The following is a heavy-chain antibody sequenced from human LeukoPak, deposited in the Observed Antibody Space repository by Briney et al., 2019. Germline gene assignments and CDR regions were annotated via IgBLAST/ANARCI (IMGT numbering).Heavy chain of an antibody. Sequence: SQTLSLTCAISGDSVSSNSAAWNWIRQSPSRGLEWLGRTYYRSKWYNDYAVSVKSRITINPDTSKNQFSLKLSSVTAADTAVYYCASLVVPAEGAWFDPWGQGTLVTVSS. CDR1: GDSVSSNSAA. V-gene: IGHV6-1*01. CDR2: TYYRSKWYN. J-gene: IGHJ5*02. D-gene: IGHD2-2*01. CDR3: ASLVVPAEGAWFDP.